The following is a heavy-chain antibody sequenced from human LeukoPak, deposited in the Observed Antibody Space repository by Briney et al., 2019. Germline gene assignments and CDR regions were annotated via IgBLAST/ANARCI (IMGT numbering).Heavy chain of an antibody. D-gene: IGHD6-19*01. J-gene: IGHJ4*02. CDR2: IIPLFVTP. Sequence: GASVKVSCKASGGAFSSFAINWVRQTPGQGPEWMGGIIPLFVTPSYAQKFQGRVTITADESTSTAYMELSSLRSDDTAVYYCAIEGYSSGWYLYWGQGTLVTVSS. CDR1: GGAFSSFA. V-gene: IGHV1-69*13. CDR3: AIEGYSSGWYLY.